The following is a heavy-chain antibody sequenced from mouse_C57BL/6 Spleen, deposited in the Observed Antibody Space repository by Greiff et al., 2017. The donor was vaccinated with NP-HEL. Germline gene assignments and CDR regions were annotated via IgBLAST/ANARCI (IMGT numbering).Heavy chain of an antibody. CDR2: IYPGSGNT. J-gene: IGHJ4*01. CDR3: ARWGYDYDGVYAMDY. Sequence: VKLQQSGAELVRPGASVKLSCKASGYTFTDYYINWVKQRPGQGLEWIARIYPGSGNTYYNEKFKGKATLTAEKSSSTAYMQLSSLTSEDSAVYFCARWGYDYDGVYAMDYWGQGTSVTVSS. V-gene: IGHV1-76*01. CDR1: GYTFTDYY. D-gene: IGHD2-4*01.